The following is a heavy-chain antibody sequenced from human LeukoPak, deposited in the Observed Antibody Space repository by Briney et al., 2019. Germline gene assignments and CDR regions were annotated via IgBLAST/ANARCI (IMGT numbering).Heavy chain of an antibody. J-gene: IGHJ4*02. V-gene: IGHV4-39*01. CDR3: ARQTGSGLFILP. Sequence: WETPSLTCTVSGVSISSSNSYWGWIRQPPGKGLEWIGSIYYSGNTYYNASLKSQVSISIDTSKNQFSLRLTSVTAADTAVYYCARQTGSGLFILPGGQGTLVTVSS. CDR1: GVSISSSNSY. CDR2: IYYSGNT. D-gene: IGHD3/OR15-3a*01.